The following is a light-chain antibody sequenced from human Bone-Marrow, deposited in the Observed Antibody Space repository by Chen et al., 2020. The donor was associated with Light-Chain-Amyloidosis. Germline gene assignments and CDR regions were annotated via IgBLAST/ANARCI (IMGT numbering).Light chain of an antibody. CDR2: DAS. Sequence: DIQMTQSPSSLSASVGDRVTTTCQANQEIDNYLNWYQQKPGKAPNLLIYDASNLETVVPSRFSVRGSGTHFTLTSSCLQPEDFATYFCQQYDSLPLTVGGGSKIET. CDR3: QQYDSLPLT. CDR1: QEIDNY. V-gene: IGKV1-33*01. J-gene: IGKJ4*01.